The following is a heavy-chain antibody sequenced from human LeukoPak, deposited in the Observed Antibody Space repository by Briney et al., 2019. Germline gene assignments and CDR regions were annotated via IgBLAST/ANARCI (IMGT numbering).Heavy chain of an antibody. CDR3: ATLSVAAGDWDDDF. V-gene: IGHV3-23*01. D-gene: IGHD6-13*01. Sequence: PGGSLRLSCVASGFTFSSYAMSWVRQAPGKGLEWVSGISITGGSTYYTDSVKGRFTISRDSSKNTLYLQMNSLRVEDTAVYYCATLSVAAGDWDDDFWGQGTLLTVSS. CDR1: GFTFSSYA. CDR2: ISITGGST. J-gene: IGHJ4*02.